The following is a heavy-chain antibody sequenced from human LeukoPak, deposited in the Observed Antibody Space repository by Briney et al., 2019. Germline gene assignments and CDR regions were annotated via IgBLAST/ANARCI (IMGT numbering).Heavy chain of an antibody. J-gene: IGHJ4*02. Sequence: GASVKVSCKASGYTFTSYGISWVRQAPGQGLEWMGWISAYNGNTNYAQKLQGRVTMTTDTSTSTAYMELRSLRSDDTAVYYCAKVSTVGVTPYGDYDDDYWGQGTLVTVSS. V-gene: IGHV1-18*01. CDR1: GYTFTSYG. CDR2: ISAYNGNT. CDR3: AKVSTVGVTPYGDYDDDY. D-gene: IGHD4-17*01.